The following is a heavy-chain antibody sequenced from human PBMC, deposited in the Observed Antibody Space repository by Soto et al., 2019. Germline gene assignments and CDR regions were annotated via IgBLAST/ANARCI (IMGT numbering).Heavy chain of an antibody. CDR1: GGSISSSSYY. J-gene: IGHJ4*02. CDR2: IYYSGST. V-gene: IGHV4-39*01. D-gene: IGHD5-18*01. CDR3: ARHSPSSGYKG. Sequence: QLQLQESGPGLVKPSETLSLTCTVSGGSISSSSYYWGWIRQPPGKGLEWIGSIYYSGSTYYNPSLKSRVTISVDASKNQFSLTLSSVTAADAAVYYCARHSPSSGYKGWGQGTLVTVSS.